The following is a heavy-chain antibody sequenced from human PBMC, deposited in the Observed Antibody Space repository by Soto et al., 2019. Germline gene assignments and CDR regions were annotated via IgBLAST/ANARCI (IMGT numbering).Heavy chain of an antibody. Sequence: GGSLRLSCAASGFTFSSYAMSWVRQAPGKGLEWVSSISGSGGSIYYADSVKGRFTISRDNAKNSLYLQMNSLRAEDTAVYYCARDHTYRRRRCPTDVWCPAIIVTVS. J-gene: IGHJ6*02. CDR1: GFTFSSYA. V-gene: IGHV3-23*01. CDR3: ARDHTYRRRRCPTDV. D-gene: IGHD4-17*01. CDR2: ISGSGGSI.